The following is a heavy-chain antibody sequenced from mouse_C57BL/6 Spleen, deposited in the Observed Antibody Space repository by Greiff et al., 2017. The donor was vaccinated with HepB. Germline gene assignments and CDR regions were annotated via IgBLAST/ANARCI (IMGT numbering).Heavy chain of an antibody. J-gene: IGHJ4*01. CDR3: ARDRDYYDYDEGAMDY. V-gene: IGHV5-4*01. Sequence: DVKLQESGGGLVKPGGSLKLSCAASGFTFSSYAMSWVRQTPEKRLEWVATISDGGSYTYYPDNVKGRFTISRDNAKNNLYLQMSHLKSEDTAMYYCARDRDYYDYDEGAMDYWGQGTSVTVSS. CDR2: ISDGGSYT. CDR1: GFTFSSYA. D-gene: IGHD2-4*01.